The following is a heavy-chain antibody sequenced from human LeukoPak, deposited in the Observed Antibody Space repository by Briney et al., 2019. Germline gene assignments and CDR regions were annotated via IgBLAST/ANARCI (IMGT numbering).Heavy chain of an antibody. D-gene: IGHD1-20*01. CDR1: GYTFTSYA. CDR3: ARRYNWNDKGFDY. CDR2: INAGNGNT. V-gene: IGHV1-3*03. J-gene: IGHJ4*02. Sequence: ASVKVSCKASGYTFTSYAMHWVRQAPGQRLEWMGWINAGNGNTKYSQEFQGRVTITRDTSASTAYMELSSLRSEDMAVYYCARRYNWNDKGFDYWGQGTLVTVSS.